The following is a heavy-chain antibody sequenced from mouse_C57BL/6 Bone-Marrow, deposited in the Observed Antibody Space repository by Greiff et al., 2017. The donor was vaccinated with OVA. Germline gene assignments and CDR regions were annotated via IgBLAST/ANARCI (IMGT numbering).Heavy chain of an antibody. J-gene: IGHJ1*03. CDR1: GFTFSDYY. D-gene: IGHD2-12*01. CDR3: ASAYYSRYFDV. Sequence: DVHLVESGGGLVQPGGSLKLSCAASGFTFSDYYMYWVRQTPEKRLEWVAYISNGGGSTYYPDTVKGRFTISRDNAKNTLYLQMSRLKSEDTAMYYCASAYYSRYFDVWGTGTTVTVSS. CDR2: ISNGGGST. V-gene: IGHV5-12*01.